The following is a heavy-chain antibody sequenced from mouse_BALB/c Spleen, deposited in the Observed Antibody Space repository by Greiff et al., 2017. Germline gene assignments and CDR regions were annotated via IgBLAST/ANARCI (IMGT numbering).Heavy chain of an antibody. CDR1: GYTFTSYW. D-gene: IGHD1-1*01. J-gene: IGHJ2*01. CDR2: INPSNGRT. Sequence: QVQLQQSGAELVKPGASVKLSCKASGYTFTSYWMHWVKQRPGQGLEWIGEINPSNGRTNYNEKFKSKATLTVDKSSSTAYMQLSSLTSEDSAVYYCARLTTVEASDYWGQGTTLTVSS. CDR3: ARLTTVEASDY. V-gene: IGHV1S81*02.